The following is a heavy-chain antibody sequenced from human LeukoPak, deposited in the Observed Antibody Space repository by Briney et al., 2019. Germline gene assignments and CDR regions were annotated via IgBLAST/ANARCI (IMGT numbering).Heavy chain of an antibody. D-gene: IGHD3-16*02. CDR3: ARGPTSYDYVWGSYRSCDY. Sequence: PSETLSLTCAVYGGSFSGYYWSWIRQPPGKGLEWIGEINHSGSTNYNPSLKSRVTISVDTSKNQFSLKLSSVTAADTAVYYCARGPTSYDYVWGSYRSCDYWGQGTLVTVSS. CDR2: INHSGST. J-gene: IGHJ4*02. CDR1: GGSFSGYY. V-gene: IGHV4-34*01.